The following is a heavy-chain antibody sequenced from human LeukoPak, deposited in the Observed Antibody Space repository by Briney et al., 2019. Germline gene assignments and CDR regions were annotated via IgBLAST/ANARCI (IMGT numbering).Heavy chain of an antibody. Sequence: GGSLRLSCAASGFRFSDYYMSWIRQAPGKGLEWVSSISRGGNSKYFADSVKGRFTISRDNAKNSLDLQMDSLTPEDTAVYYCARDQFVDSWGQGTLVTVSS. D-gene: IGHD3-10*01. CDR3: ARDQFVDS. V-gene: IGHV3-11*01. J-gene: IGHJ4*02. CDR2: ISRGGNSK. CDR1: GFRFSDYY.